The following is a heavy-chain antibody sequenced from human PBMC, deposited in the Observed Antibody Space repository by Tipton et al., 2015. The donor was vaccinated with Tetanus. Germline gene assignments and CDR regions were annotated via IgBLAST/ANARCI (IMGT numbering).Heavy chain of an antibody. D-gene: IGHD3-3*01. CDR1: GYNFSHYS. J-gene: IGHJ2*01. CDR3: ARRRSAVLSGAYHWYFDL. CDR2: VDPRDSQA. V-gene: IGHV5-51*01. Sequence: QLVQSGAEVGKPGESLKISCQGSGYNFSHYSIGWVRLLPGRGLEWMGIVDPRDSQATYGPSFQGQVTLSADRSINVAYLQWGSLKASDTGLYYCARRRSAVLSGAYHWYFDLWGRGTLVGVSS.